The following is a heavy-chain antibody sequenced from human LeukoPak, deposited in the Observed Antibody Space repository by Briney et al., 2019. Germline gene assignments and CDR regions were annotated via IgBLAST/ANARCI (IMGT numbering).Heavy chain of an antibody. Sequence: SETLSLTCAASGYSISSGYYWGWIRQPPGKGLEWIGSVYYSGSTYYNPSLKSQVTMSVDTSKNQFSLKLTSVGAADTAVYYCARSYERYSYGPAGYWGQGTLVTVSS. CDR3: ARSYERYSYGPAGY. V-gene: IGHV4-38-2*01. CDR2: VYYSGST. CDR1: GYSISSGYY. D-gene: IGHD5-18*01. J-gene: IGHJ4*02.